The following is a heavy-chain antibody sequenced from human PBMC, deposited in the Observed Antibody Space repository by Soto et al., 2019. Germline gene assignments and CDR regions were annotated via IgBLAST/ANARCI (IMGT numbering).Heavy chain of an antibody. CDR1: GFTFSSYG. Sequence: QVQLVESGGGVVQPGRSLRLSCAASGFTFSSYGMHWVRQAPGKGLEWVAVIWYDGSNKYYADSVKGRFTISRDNSKNTLYLQMNSLRAEGTAVYYCAREFRGWFDPWGQGTLVTVSS. J-gene: IGHJ5*02. CDR3: AREFRGWFDP. V-gene: IGHV3-33*01. CDR2: IWYDGSNK. D-gene: IGHD3-10*01.